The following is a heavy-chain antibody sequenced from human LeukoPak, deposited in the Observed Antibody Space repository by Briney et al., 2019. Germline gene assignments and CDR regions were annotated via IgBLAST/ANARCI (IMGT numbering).Heavy chain of an antibody. Sequence: SETLSLTCTVSGGSMFSRSYYWGWIRQPPGKGGECIGSIYDNGSTYYIPSLKSRVTISADTSRNQFTLKLRSVTAADTAAYYCARTGGYSGYALYYYYGMDVWGQGITVTVSS. V-gene: IGHV4-39*01. J-gene: IGHJ6*02. CDR1: GGSMFSRSYY. CDR2: IYDNGST. CDR3: ARTGGYSGYALYYYYGMDV. D-gene: IGHD5-12*01.